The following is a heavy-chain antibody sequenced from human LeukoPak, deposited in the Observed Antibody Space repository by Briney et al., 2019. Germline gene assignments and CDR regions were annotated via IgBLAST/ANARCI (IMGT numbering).Heavy chain of an antibody. CDR1: GGSISSGGYY. Sequence: SETLSLTCTVSGGSISSGGYYWSWIRQPPGKGLEWIGYIYHSGSTYYNPSLKSRVTISVDRSKNQFSLKLSSVTAADTAVYYCARGLWELTPGYWGQGTLVTVSS. J-gene: IGHJ4*02. CDR3: ARGLWELTPGY. CDR2: IYHSGST. D-gene: IGHD1-26*01. V-gene: IGHV4-30-2*01.